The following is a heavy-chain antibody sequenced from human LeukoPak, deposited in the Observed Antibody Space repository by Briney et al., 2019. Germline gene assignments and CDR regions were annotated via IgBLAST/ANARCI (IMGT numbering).Heavy chain of an antibody. CDR1: GFTFSDFW. V-gene: IGHV3-7*03. CDR2: IKQDGSEK. J-gene: IGHJ3*02. CDR3: ARGRRDGYMVGAFDI. Sequence: GGSLRLSCAASGFTFSDFWMSWVRQAPGKGLEWVANIKQDGSEKYYVDSVKGRFTISRDNAKNTLYLQMNSLRAEDTAVYYCARGRRDGYMVGAFDIWGQGTMVTVSS. D-gene: IGHD5-24*01.